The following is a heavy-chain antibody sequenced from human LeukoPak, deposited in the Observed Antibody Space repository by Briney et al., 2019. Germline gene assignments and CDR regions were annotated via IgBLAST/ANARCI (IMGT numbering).Heavy chain of an antibody. D-gene: IGHD4-23*01. CDR1: GFTFSSYW. V-gene: IGHV3-7*01. CDR3: AREGGKEVAGAFDI. Sequence: PGGSLRLSCAASGFTFSSYWMSWVRQAPGKGLEWVANIKQDGSEKYYVDSVKGRFTISRDNAKNSLYLQMNSLRAEDTAVYYCAREGGKEVAGAFDIWGQGTMVTVSP. CDR2: IKQDGSEK. J-gene: IGHJ3*02.